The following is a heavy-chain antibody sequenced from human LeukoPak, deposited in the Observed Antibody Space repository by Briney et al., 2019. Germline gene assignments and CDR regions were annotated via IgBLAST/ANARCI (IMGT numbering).Heavy chain of an antibody. CDR1: GGSISSGGYY. D-gene: IGHD5-12*01. Sequence: PSQTLSLTCTVSGGSISSGGYYWSWIRQRPGKGLEWIGYIYYSGSTYYNPSLKSRVTISVDTSKNQFSLKLSSVTAADTAVYYCARDPSGRSSYFAYWGQGTLVTVSS. J-gene: IGHJ4*02. V-gene: IGHV4-31*03. CDR3: ARDPSGRSSYFAY. CDR2: IYYSGST.